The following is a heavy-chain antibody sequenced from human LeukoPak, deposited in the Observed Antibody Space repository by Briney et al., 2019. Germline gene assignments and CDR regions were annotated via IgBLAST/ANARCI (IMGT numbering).Heavy chain of an antibody. CDR1: GFTFSSYA. CDR3: AKVGSYYFGAGRLTVPYYFDT. J-gene: IGHJ4*02. CDR2: ISSSSSYI. Sequence: PGGSLRLSCAASGFTFSSYAMSWVRQAPGKGLEWVSSISSSSSYIYYADSVKGRFTISRDNAKNSLYLQMSSLRAADTAIYYCAKVGSYYFGAGRLTVPYYFDTWGQGSLVTVSS. V-gene: IGHV3-21*04. D-gene: IGHD3-10*01.